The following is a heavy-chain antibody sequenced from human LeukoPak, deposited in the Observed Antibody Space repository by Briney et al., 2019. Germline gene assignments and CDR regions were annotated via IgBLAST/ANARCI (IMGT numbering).Heavy chain of an antibody. D-gene: IGHD3-10*01. CDR3: ARLSHYYGSGSYSLYYYMDV. V-gene: IGHV3-21*01. J-gene: IGHJ6*03. CDR2: ISSSSSYI. Sequence: GGSLRLSCAASGFTFSSYSMNWVRQAPGKGLEWVSSISSSSSYIYYADSVRGRFTISRDNAKNSLYLQMNSLRAEDTAVYYCARLSHYYGSGSYSLYYYMDVWGKGTTVTISS. CDR1: GFTFSSYS.